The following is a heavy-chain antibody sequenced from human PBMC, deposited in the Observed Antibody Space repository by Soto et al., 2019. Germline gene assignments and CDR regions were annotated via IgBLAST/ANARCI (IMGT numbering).Heavy chain of an antibody. J-gene: IGHJ6*02. V-gene: IGHV3-23*01. D-gene: IGHD6-13*01. CDR3: AKDRAAAGMQDYYYGMDV. CDR2: ISGSGGST. Sequence: LRLSYTAAGFTFISYAMILVRQAPGKGLEWVSAISGSGGSTYYADSVKGRFTISRDNSKNTLYLQMNSLRAEDTAVYYCAKDRAAAGMQDYYYGMDVWGQGTTVTVSS. CDR1: GFTFISYA.